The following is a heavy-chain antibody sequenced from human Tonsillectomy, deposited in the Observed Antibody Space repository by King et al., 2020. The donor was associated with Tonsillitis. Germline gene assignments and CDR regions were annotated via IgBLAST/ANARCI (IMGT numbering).Heavy chain of an antibody. D-gene: IGHD3-3*01. CDR2: IYTSGST. CDR1: GGSISSGSYY. J-gene: IGHJ5*02. CDR3: ARETSYDFWSGYPNWFDP. Sequence: VQLQGSGPGLVKPSQTLSLTCNVSGGSISSGSYYWSWIRQPAGKGLEWIGRIYTSGSTNYNPSLKSRVTMSVATSKNQFSLKLSSVTAADTAVYYCARETSYDFWSGYPNWFDPWGQGTLVTVSS. V-gene: IGHV4-61*02.